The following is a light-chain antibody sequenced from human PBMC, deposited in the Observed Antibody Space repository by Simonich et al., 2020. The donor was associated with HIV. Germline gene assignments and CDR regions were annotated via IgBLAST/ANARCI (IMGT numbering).Light chain of an antibody. CDR1: QSLLHSDGKTY. CDR2: EVS. Sequence: DIVMTQTPLSLSVTPGQPASISCKSSQSLLHSDGKTYLYWYLQKPGQSPQLLICEVSSRVSGLPDRFSGSGSGTDFTLRISRVEAEDVGIYYCMQGIYLPYTFGQGTKLEIK. CDR3: MQGIYLPYT. V-gene: IGKV2-29*02. J-gene: IGKJ2*01.